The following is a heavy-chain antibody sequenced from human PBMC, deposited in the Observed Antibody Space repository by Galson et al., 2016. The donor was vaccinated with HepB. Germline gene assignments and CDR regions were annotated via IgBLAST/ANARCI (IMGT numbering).Heavy chain of an antibody. D-gene: IGHD1-20*01. CDR2: ISSSGSYI. CDR3: ARGITGNAFDY. J-gene: IGHJ4*02. Sequence: SLRLSCAASGFTFSNYSMNWVRQAPGKGLEWVSFISSSGSYIYYADSVKGRFTISRDNDKNSLFLQMNSLRAEDTAVYYCARGITGNAFDYWGQGTLVPVSS. V-gene: IGHV3-21*01. CDR1: GFTFSNYS.